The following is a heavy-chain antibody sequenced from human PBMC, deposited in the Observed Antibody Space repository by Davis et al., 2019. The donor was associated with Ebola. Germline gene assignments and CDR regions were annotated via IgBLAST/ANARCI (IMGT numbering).Heavy chain of an antibody. Sequence: GESLKISCAASGFTFSSYGMHWVRQAPGKGLEWVAVIWYDGSNKYYADSVKGRFTISRDNSKNTLYLQMNSLRAEDTAVYYCARDSHIRTVVTPDAFDIWGQGTMVTVSS. D-gene: IGHD4-23*01. J-gene: IGHJ3*02. CDR2: IWYDGSNK. CDR1: GFTFSSYG. V-gene: IGHV3-33*01. CDR3: ARDSHIRTVVTPDAFDI.